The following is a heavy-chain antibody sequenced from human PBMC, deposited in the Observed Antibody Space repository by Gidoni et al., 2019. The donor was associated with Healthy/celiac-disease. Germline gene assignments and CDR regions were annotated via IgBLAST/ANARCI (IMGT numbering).Heavy chain of an antibody. D-gene: IGHD7-27*01. Sequence: QVQLVQSGAEVKKPGASVKVSCKVSGYTLTDFSMHWVRQAPGKELEWMGGFDPEDGETIYAQKFQGRVTMTEDTSTDTAYMELSSLRSEDTAVYYCATVPTLTGDQWAPYYFDYWGQGTLVTVSS. CDR3: ATVPTLTGDQWAPYYFDY. V-gene: IGHV1-24*01. J-gene: IGHJ4*02. CDR2: FDPEDGET. CDR1: GYTLTDFS.